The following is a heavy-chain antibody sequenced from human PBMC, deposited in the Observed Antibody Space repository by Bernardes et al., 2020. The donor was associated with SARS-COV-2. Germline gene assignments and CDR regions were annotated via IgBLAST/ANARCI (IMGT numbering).Heavy chain of an antibody. CDR2: VYYTGTT. J-gene: IGHJ3*02. CDR1: GASIGRGYY. Sequence: SETLSLTCSVSGASIGRGYYWSCNRRFPGKGLEWLGYVYYTGTTYYNSSLKSRLSISVDTSENQFSLRLSSVTAADTAVYYCARDSGPTDVRAFEIGGRGTLVTVSS. CDR3: ARDSGPTDVRAFEI. V-gene: IGHV4-31*03. D-gene: IGHD3-10*01.